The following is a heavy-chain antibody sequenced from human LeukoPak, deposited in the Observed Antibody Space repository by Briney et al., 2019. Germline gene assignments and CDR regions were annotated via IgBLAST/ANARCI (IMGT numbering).Heavy chain of an antibody. D-gene: IGHD5-18*01. J-gene: IGHJ4*02. CDR3: ARSWAAGYSFY. CDR1: GFTFSSYS. Sequence: GGSLRLSCAASGFTFSSYSMNWVRQAPGKGLEWVSSISSSSYIYYADSVKGRFTISRDNAKNSLYLQMNSLRAEDTAVYYCARSWAAGYSFYWGQGTLVTVSS. V-gene: IGHV3-21*01. CDR2: ISSSSYI.